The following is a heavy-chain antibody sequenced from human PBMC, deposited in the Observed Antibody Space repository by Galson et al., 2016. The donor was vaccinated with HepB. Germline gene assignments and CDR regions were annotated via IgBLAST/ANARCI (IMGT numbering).Heavy chain of an antibody. Sequence: SLRLSCAASGFNFNSFWMHWVRQVPGNGLVWVSRIDTDGRITNYADSVRGRFTISRDNTKNTLFLQMNSLRAEDTAVYYCARDIGGYGGKWGQGTLVTVSS. J-gene: IGHJ4*02. CDR2: IDTDGRIT. V-gene: IGHV3-74*01. CDR3: ARDIGGYGGK. D-gene: IGHD5-12*01. CDR1: GFNFNSFW.